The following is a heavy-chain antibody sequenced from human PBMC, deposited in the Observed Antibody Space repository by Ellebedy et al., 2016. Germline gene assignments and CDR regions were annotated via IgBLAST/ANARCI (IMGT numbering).Heavy chain of an antibody. V-gene: IGHV3-53*01. J-gene: IGHJ4*02. CDR2: IYDNYKT. Sequence: GESLKISCAGSGSTVTTAYMSWVRQAPGKGLEWVSVIYDNYKTYYVDSVRGRFTISRDDSKNTVTLQMKSLRVDDTAVYYCAREPTSNSDWGQGTLVTVSS. D-gene: IGHD1/OR15-1a*01. CDR3: AREPTSNSD. CDR1: GSTVTTAY.